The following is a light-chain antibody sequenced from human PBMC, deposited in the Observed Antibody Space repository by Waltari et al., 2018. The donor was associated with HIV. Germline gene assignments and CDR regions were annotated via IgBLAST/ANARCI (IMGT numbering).Light chain of an antibody. V-gene: IGLV2-11*01. J-gene: IGLJ1*01. CDR1: SSDVGGYNY. Sequence: QSALTQPRSVSGSPGQSVTISCTGTSSDVGGYNYVSWYQQNPGKAPKLMIYDVSKRPSGVPDRFSGSKSGNTASLTISGLQAEDEADYYCCSYAGSYTSYVFGTGTKVTVL. CDR3: CSYAGSYTSYV. CDR2: DVS.